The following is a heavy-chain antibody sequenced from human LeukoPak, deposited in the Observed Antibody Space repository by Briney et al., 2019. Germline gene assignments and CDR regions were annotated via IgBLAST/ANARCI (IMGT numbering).Heavy chain of an antibody. CDR2: ITSSTRYI. J-gene: IGHJ4*02. Sequence: PGGSLRLSCAASGFTFSSYTMNWVRQAPGKGLEWVSSITSSTRYIFYADSVKGRFTISRDNAKKSLYLQMNSLRAEDTAVYYCARGGWYYFEYWGQGVLVTVSS. CDR3: ARGGWYYFEY. CDR1: GFTFSSYT. V-gene: IGHV3-21*01.